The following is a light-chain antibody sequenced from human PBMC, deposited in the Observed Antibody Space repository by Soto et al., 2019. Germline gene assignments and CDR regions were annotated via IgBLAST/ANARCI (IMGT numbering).Light chain of an antibody. CDR1: QSISRW. J-gene: IGKJ1*01. CDR2: DAS. V-gene: IGKV1-5*01. CDR3: QQYGNYSSWT. Sequence: DIQMTQSPSTLSASVGDRVTITCRASQSISRWLAWYQQKPGTAPKLLIYDASTLESGVPSRFSGSGSGTEFTLTIGSLQADDFATYYCQQYGNYSSWTFGQGTRVEIK.